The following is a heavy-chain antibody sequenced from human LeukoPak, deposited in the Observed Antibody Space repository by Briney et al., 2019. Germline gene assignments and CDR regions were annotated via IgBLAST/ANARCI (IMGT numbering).Heavy chain of an antibody. Sequence: SETLSLTCAVYGGSFRGYYWSWIRQPPGKGLEWIGEINHSGSTNYNPSLKSRVTISLDTSMRKFSLKLNSVTAADTAVYYCASTERCSTTCPLDYWGQGTLVTVSS. D-gene: IGHD2-2*01. CDR3: ASTERCSTTCPLDY. CDR1: GGSFRGYY. CDR2: INHSGST. V-gene: IGHV4-34*01. J-gene: IGHJ4*02.